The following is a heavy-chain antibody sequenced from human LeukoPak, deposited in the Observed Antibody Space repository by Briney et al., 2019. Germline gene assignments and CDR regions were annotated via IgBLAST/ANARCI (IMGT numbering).Heavy chain of an antibody. CDR1: GGTFSSYA. Sequence: EASVKVSCKASGGTFSSYAISWVRQAPGQGLEWMGRIIPILGIANYAQKFQGRVTITADKSTSTAYMELSSPRSEDTAVYYCARGDVVVTAIRRLDYWGQGTLVTVSS. J-gene: IGHJ4*02. V-gene: IGHV1-69*04. D-gene: IGHD2-21*02. CDR3: ARGDVVVTAIRRLDY. CDR2: IIPILGIA.